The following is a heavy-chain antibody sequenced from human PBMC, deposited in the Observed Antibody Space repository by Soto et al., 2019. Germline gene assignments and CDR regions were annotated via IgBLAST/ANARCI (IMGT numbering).Heavy chain of an antibody. J-gene: IGHJ3*02. CDR1: GGSISSGGYS. CDR3: AHSRDVVVVAATAFDI. CDR2: MYHSGST. V-gene: IGHV4-30-2*02. Sequence: SETLSLTCAVSGGSISSGGYSWSWIRQPPGKGLEWIGYMYHSGSTYYNPSLKSRVTITKDTSKNQVVLTMTNMDPVDTATYYCAHSRDVVVVAATAFDIWGQGTMVTVSS. D-gene: IGHD2-15*01.